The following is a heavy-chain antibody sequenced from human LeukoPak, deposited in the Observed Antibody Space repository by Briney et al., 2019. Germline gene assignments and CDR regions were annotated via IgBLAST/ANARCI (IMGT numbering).Heavy chain of an antibody. J-gene: IGHJ5*02. CDR3: ARNSYYYQTHDT. CDR2: IHSSGSA. Sequence: PSETLSLTCTVSGGSISDYYWSWIRQPPGKGLEWIGYIHSSGSAYYKPSLKSRVTISVDTSKNQCSLKVSSVTAADTAKYYCARNSYYYQTHDTWGQGTLVTVSS. D-gene: IGHD3-10*01. V-gene: IGHV4-59*08. CDR1: GGSISDYY.